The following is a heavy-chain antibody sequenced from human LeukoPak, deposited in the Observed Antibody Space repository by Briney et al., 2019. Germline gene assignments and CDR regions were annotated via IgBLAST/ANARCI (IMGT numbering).Heavy chain of an antibody. CDR1: GGTFSSYA. CDR2: IIPIFGTA. D-gene: IGHD3-22*01. J-gene: IGHJ4*02. CDR3: ARQPLGTYYYDSSGYPPFDY. V-gene: IGHV1-69*05. Sequence: SVKVSCKASGGTFSSYAISWVRQAPGQGLEWMGRIIPIFGTANYAQKFQGRVTITTDESTSTAYMELSSLRSEDTAVYHCARQPLGTYYYDSSGYPPFDYWGQGTLVTVSS.